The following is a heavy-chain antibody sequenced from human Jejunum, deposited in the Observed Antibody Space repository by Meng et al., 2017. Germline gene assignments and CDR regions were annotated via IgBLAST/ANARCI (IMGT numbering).Heavy chain of an antibody. Sequence: QVHLHTTGPDLVHPQQTLSTTLVISGDIVSNEGDAWSWIRQSPLRGLAWLGRTYFRSKWFYDYAPSVKSRITVKPDASKNQFSLELRSVTPDDSAIYYCARDPQYAWSIFDFWGPGTLVTVSS. J-gene: IGHJ4*02. V-gene: IGHV6-1*01. CDR3: ARDPQYAWSIFDF. D-gene: IGHD2-2*01. CDR2: TYFRSKWFY. CDR1: GDIVSNEGDA.